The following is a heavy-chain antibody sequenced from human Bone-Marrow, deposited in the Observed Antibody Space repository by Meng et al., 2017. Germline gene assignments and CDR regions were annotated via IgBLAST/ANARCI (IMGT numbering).Heavy chain of an antibody. V-gene: IGHV4-4*02. CDR2: ISHSGST. Sequence: GSLRLSCAVSGDSIRSPNWWSWVRQPPGKGLEWIGEISHSGSTNYNPSLKRRVTISLDKSKNQFSLKLTSVTAADTAIYYCARVRTYCSYTSCYFDPWGQGTLVTVSS. D-gene: IGHD2-2*01. CDR1: GDSIRSPNW. J-gene: IGHJ5*02. CDR3: ARVRTYCSYTSCYFDP.